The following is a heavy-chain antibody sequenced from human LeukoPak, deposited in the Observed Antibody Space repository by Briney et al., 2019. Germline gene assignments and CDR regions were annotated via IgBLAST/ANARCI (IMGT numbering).Heavy chain of an antibody. Sequence: PGGSLRLSCAASGYTFYNYAVTWVRQAPGKGLEWVTSISHDGASTHYADSVKGRFTISRDNSKNTVFLQMDSLRAEDTAVYFFAKYGSGQLWLLGWYFDFWGRGTLVSVSS. CDR2: ISHDGAST. CDR1: GYTFYNYA. V-gene: IGHV3-23*01. D-gene: IGHD3-16*01. CDR3: AKYGSGQLWLLGWYFDF. J-gene: IGHJ2*01.